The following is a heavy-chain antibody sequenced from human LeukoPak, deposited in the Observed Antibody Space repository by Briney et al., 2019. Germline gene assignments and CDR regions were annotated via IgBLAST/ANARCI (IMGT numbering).Heavy chain of an antibody. V-gene: IGHV4-4*02. D-gene: IGHD6-19*01. J-gene: IGHJ4*02. Sequence: PSETLSLTCAVSGGSISSSNWWSWVRPPPGKGLEWIGEIYHSGSTNYNPSLKSRATISVDKPKNQFSLKLSSVTAADTAVYYCARDEGLGSGWFSFGYWGQGSLVTVS. CDR1: GGSISSSNW. CDR3: ARDEGLGSGWFSFGY. CDR2: IYHSGST.